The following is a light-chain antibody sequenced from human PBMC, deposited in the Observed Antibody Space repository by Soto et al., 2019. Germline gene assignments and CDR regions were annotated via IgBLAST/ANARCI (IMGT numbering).Light chain of an antibody. J-gene: IGKJ3*01. CDR1: QSVSSN. V-gene: IGKV3-15*01. CDR3: HQYNNWPFT. Sequence: EIVITQSPATLSVSPGERATLSCRASQSVSSNLAWYQQKPGQAPRLLIYGASTRATGIPARFSGSGSGTEFTLTISSLQSEDFAIYYCHQYNNWPFTFGQGTKVDIK. CDR2: GAS.